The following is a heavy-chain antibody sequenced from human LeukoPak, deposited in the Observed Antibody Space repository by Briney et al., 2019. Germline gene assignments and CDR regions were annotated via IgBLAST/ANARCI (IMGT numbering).Heavy chain of an antibody. D-gene: IGHD3-10*01. CDR2: INTDGSSR. CDR3: ARGETYLYYYNMDV. CDR1: GFSFSSYW. J-gene: IGHJ6*03. Sequence: GGSLRLSRAASGFSFSSYWMYWVRQAPGKGPVWVSRINTDGSSRRYVDSVEGRFTISRDTAENTLYLQMDSLRADDTAVYYCARGETYLYYYNMDVWGKGTTVTVSS. V-gene: IGHV3-74*01.